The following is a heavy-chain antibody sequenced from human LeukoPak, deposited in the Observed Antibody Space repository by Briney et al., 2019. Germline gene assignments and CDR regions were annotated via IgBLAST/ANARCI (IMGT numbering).Heavy chain of an antibody. CDR3: AKERQEGATPFDY. CDR1: GFTFSSYS. Sequence: GGSLRLSCAASGFTFSSYSMHWVRQAPGKGLEWVAVIARDGSIKYYADSVKGRFTISRDNSKDTVYVQMNSLRAEDTAVYYCAKERQEGATPFDYWGQGSLVTVSS. D-gene: IGHD1-26*01. V-gene: IGHV3-30*04. CDR2: IARDGSIK. J-gene: IGHJ4*02.